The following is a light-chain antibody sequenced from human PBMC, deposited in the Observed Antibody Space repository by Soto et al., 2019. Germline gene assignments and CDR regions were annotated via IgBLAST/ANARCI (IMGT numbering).Light chain of an antibody. Sequence: DIQMTQSPSTLSASVGDRVTITCRASQSISSWLAWYQQKPGKAPKLLIYKASSLESGVASRFSGSGSGPEFTLTISSLQPDDFASYFCQQYHSYPMYTLGQGTKLEIK. V-gene: IGKV1-5*03. CDR1: QSISSW. CDR3: QQYHSYPMYT. CDR2: KAS. J-gene: IGKJ2*01.